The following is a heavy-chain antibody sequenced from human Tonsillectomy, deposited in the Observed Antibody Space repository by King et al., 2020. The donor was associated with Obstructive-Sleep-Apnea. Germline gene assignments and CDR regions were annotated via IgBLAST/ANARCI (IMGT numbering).Heavy chain of an antibody. Sequence: VQLQQWGAGLLKPSETLSLTCAVYGGSFSGYYWSWIRQPPGKGLEWIGEINHGGSTNYNPSLKTRVTISADTSKNQFSLKLSPVTAADTAVYFCARGYPPRHFNYWGQGTLVTVSS. V-gene: IGHV4-34*01. CDR1: GGSFSGYY. D-gene: IGHD6-25*01. J-gene: IGHJ4*02. CDR3: ARGYPPRHFNY. CDR2: INHGGST.